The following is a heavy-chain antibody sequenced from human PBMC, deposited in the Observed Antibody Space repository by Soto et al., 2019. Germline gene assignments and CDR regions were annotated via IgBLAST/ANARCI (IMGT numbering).Heavy chain of an antibody. J-gene: IGHJ4*02. CDR3: AREADDDSSGYYYPLDY. D-gene: IGHD3-22*01. V-gene: IGHV3-30-3*01. CDR2: ISYDGSNK. Sequence: QVQLVESGGGVVQPGRSLRLSCAASGFTFSSYAMHWVRQAPGKGLEWVAVISYDGSNKYYADSVKGRFTISRDNSKNTLYLHMNSLRAEDTAVYYCAREADDDSSGYYYPLDYWGQGTLVTVSS. CDR1: GFTFSSYA.